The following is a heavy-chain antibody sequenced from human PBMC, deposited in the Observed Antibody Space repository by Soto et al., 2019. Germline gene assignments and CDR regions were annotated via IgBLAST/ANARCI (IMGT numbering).Heavy chain of an antibody. CDR1: GYTFTSYD. Sequence: ASVKVSCXASGYTFTSYDINWVRQATGQGLEWMGWMNPNSGNTGYAQKFQGRVTITADKSTSTAYMELSSLRSEDTAVYYCARAPTTVVNYYYGMDVWGQGTTVTSP. J-gene: IGHJ6*02. CDR2: MNPNSGNT. D-gene: IGHD4-17*01. V-gene: IGHV1-8*01. CDR3: ARAPTTVVNYYYGMDV.